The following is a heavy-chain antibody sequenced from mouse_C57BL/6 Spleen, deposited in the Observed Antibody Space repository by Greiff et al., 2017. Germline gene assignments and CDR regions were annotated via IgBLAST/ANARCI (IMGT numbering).Heavy chain of an antibody. CDR2: IDPSDSYT. Sequence: QVQLQQPGAELVMPGASVKLSCKASGYTFTSYWMHWVKQRPGQGLEWIGEIDPSDSYTNYNQKFKGKSTLTVDKSSSTAYMQLSSLTSEDSAVYYCARPDYGSLGAYWGQGTLVTVSA. V-gene: IGHV1-69*01. CDR1: GYTFTSYW. D-gene: IGHD2-2*01. CDR3: ARPDYGSLGAY. J-gene: IGHJ3*01.